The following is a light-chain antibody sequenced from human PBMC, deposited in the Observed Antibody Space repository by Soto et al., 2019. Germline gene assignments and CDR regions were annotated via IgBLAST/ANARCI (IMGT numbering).Light chain of an antibody. Sequence: QSALSQPASVSGSPGQTITISCTGTSTDVGGYNAVSWYQHHPGKAPKLIIYEVTHRPSGVSDRFSASKSGNTASLTISGLQDEDEADYYCNSFRVSHLYVFGTGTKVTV. CDR3: NSFRVSHLYV. CDR2: EVT. J-gene: IGLJ1*01. CDR1: STDVGGYNA. V-gene: IGLV2-14*01.